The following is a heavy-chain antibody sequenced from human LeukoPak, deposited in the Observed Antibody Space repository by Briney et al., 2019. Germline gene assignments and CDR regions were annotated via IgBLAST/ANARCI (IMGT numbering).Heavy chain of an antibody. V-gene: IGHV3-23*01. CDR1: EFTFSSYA. Sequence: GGSLRLSCAASEFTFSSYAMSWVRQAPGKGLEWVSAISGSGGSTYYADSVKGRFTISRDNSKNTLYLQMNSLRAEDTAVYYCARVVRYGGNCFDYWGQGTLVTVSS. CDR2: ISGSGGST. D-gene: IGHD4-23*01. J-gene: IGHJ4*02. CDR3: ARVVRYGGNCFDY.